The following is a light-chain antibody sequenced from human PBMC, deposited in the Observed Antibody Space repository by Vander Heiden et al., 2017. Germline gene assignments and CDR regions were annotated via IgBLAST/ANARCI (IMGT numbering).Light chain of an antibody. Sequence: QSVLTQPPSASGTPRQRVTISCSGSSSNIGSNYVYWYQQLPGTAPKLLIYSNNQRPSGVPDRVSGSKSGTSASLAISGLRSEDEADYYCAAWDDSLSGWVFGGGTKLTVL. CDR3: AAWDDSLSGWV. CDR2: SNN. J-gene: IGLJ3*02. CDR1: SSNIGSNY. V-gene: IGLV1-47*02.